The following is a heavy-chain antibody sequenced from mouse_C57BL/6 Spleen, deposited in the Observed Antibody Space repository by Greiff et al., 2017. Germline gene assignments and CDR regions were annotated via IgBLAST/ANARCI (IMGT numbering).Heavy chain of an antibody. CDR2: IHPNSGST. Sequence: VQLQQPGAELVKPGASVKLSCKASGYTFTSYWMHWVKQRPGQGLEWIGMIHPNSGSTNYNEKFKSKATLTVDKSASTAYMQISSLTSEDSAVYYCARSDDYDAFAYWGQGTLVTVSA. CDR3: ARSDDYDAFAY. D-gene: IGHD2-4*01. J-gene: IGHJ3*01. CDR1: GYTFTSYW. V-gene: IGHV1-64*01.